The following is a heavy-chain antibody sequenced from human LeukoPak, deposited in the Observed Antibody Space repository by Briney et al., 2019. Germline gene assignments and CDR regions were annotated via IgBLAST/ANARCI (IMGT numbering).Heavy chain of an antibody. D-gene: IGHD3-9*01. CDR2: ITNSGTTI. J-gene: IGHJ1*01. CDR3: ARDGHYDILTGYFQD. V-gene: IGHV3-11*01. CDR1: GFTFTDYY. Sequence: GGSLRLSCAASGFTFTDYYMSWIRQAPRKGLEWVSYITNSGTTIYYADSVKGRFTISRDNAKDSLYLQMNSLRAEDTAVYYCARDGHYDILTGYFQDWGQGTLVTVSS.